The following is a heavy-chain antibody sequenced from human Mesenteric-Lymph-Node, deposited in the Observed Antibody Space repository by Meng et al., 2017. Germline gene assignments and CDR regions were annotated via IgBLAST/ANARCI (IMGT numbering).Heavy chain of an antibody. CDR3: ASWYFNY. CDR2: TCYRSKWYY. Sequence: QVQLQQSGPGLVEPSQTLSLTCAISGDSVSSNSAACHWIRQSPSRGLEWLGMTCYRSKWYYDYAVSVKSRITINPDTSRNQFSLQLNSVTPEDTAVYYCASWYFNYWGQGTLVTVSS. V-gene: IGHV6-1*01. CDR1: GDSVSSNSAA. J-gene: IGHJ4*02.